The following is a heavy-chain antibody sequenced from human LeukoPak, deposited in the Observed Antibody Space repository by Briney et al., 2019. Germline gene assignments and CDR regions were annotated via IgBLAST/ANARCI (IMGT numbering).Heavy chain of an antibody. CDR2: VNTDGRTT. CDR3: NGANANH. V-gene: IGHV3-74*01. D-gene: IGHD4/OR15-4a*01. CDR1: GFTFSSYW. Sequence: PGGSLRLSCAASGFTFSSYWMHWVRQAPGKGLVWVSGVNTDGRTTIYADSVKGRLTISRDNAKNTLYLQMNSLRAEDTAVYYCNGANANHWGQGTQVTVSS. J-gene: IGHJ1*01.